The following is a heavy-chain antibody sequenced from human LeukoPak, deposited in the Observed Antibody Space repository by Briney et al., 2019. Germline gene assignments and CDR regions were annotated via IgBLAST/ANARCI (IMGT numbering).Heavy chain of an antibody. CDR2: IYPGDSDT. V-gene: IGHV5-51*01. CDR1: GYSFTNYW. J-gene: IGHJ3*02. CDR3: ARSASSGFIFPHDAFDI. D-gene: IGHD3-22*01. Sequence: GESLKISCKGSGYSFTNYWIGWVRQMPGKGLELMGLIYPGDSDTTYSPSFQGQVTISADKSISTAYLQWSSLKASDTAMYYCARSASSGFIFPHDAFDIWGQGTMVTVSS.